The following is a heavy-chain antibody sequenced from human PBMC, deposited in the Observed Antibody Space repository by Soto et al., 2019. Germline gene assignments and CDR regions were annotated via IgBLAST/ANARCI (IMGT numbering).Heavy chain of an antibody. D-gene: IGHD3-22*01. J-gene: IGHJ4*02. CDR3: ARGKTYYYDSSGYYFDY. CDR1: GGSISSGGYY. V-gene: IGHV4-31*03. Sequence: SETLSLTSTVSGGSISSGGYYWSWIRQHPGKGLEWIGYIYYSGSTYYNPSLKSRVTISVDTSKNQFSLKLSSVTAADTAVYYFARGKTYYYDSSGYYFDYWGQGTLVIVSS. CDR2: IYYSGST.